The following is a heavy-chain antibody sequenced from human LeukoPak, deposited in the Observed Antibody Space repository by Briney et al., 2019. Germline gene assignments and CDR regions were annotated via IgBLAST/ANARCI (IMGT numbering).Heavy chain of an antibody. CDR2: INSDGSST. CDR1: GFTFSSYW. V-gene: IGHV3-74*01. Sequence: QTGGSLRLSCAASGFTFSSYWMHWVRQAPGKGLVWVSRINSDGSSTSYADSVKGRFTISRDNAKNTLYLQMNSLRAEDTAVYYCARARERGRIVVVPAAIGYWGQGTLVTVSS. D-gene: IGHD2-2*02. CDR3: ARARERGRIVVVPAAIGY. J-gene: IGHJ4*02.